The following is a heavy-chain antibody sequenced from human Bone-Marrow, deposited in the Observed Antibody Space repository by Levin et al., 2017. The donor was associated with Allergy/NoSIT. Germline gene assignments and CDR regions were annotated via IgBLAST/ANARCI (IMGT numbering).Heavy chain of an antibody. CDR3: ARSLGDSSGWYDAFDI. Sequence: SVKVSCKASGGTFSSYAISWVRQAPGQGLEWMGGIIPIFGTANYAQKFQGRVTITADKSTSTAYMELSSLRSEDTAVYYCARSLGDSSGWYDAFDIWGQGTMVTVSS. J-gene: IGHJ3*02. D-gene: IGHD6-19*01. CDR1: GGTFSSYA. V-gene: IGHV1-69*06. CDR2: IIPIFGTA.